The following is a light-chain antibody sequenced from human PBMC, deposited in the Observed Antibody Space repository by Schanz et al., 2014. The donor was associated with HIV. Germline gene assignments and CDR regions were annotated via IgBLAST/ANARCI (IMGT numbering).Light chain of an antibody. CDR2: GAS. J-gene: IGKJ1*01. CDR3: QQRSNWPPTWT. Sequence: EIVMTQSPATLSVSPGERATLSCRASQSISSNLAWYQHKPGQAPRLLIYGASTRATGVPARFSGSGSGTDFTLTISSLEPEDFAVYYCQQRSNWPPTWTFGQGTKVEIK. CDR1: QSISSN. V-gene: IGKV3-15*01.